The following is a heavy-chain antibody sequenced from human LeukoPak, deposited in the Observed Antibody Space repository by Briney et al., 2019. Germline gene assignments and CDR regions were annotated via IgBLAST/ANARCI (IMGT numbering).Heavy chain of an antibody. CDR2: INHSGST. CDR3: ARSGPYGYYGSGQLRYYFDY. V-gene: IGHV4-39*07. Sequence: SETLSLTCTVSGDSMITTTYYWAWIRQPPGKGLEWIGEINHSGSTNYNPSLKSRVTISVDTSKNQFSLKLSSVTAADTAVYYCARSGPYGYYGSGQLRYYFDYWGQGTLVTVSS. J-gene: IGHJ4*02. CDR1: GDSMITTTYY. D-gene: IGHD3-10*01.